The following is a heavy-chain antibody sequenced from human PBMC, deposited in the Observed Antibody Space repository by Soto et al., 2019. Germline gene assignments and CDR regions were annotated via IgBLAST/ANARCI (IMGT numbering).Heavy chain of an antibody. CDR2: IYYSGNT. CDR3: ARGIYSTSSFFDS. Sequence: SETLTLTCTVSGDSISTADYYWNWIRQPPGKGLEWIGYIYYSGNTYYIPSLKSRVTISVDTSKNQISLKLNSVTAADTAVYYCARGIYSTSSFFDSWGQGTLVTVSS. D-gene: IGHD6-6*01. J-gene: IGHJ4*02. CDR1: GDSISTADYY. V-gene: IGHV4-30-4*01.